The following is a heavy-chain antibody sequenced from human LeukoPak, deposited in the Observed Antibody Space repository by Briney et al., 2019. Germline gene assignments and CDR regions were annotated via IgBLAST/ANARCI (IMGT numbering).Heavy chain of an antibody. D-gene: IGHD3-10*01. V-gene: IGHV3-30*06. J-gene: IGHJ4*02. CDR2: ISFDGKNT. CDR1: GFTFRSYG. CDR3: AKEQGKSVYFDS. Sequence: GRSLRLSCVASGFTFRSYGLHWVRQAPGKGLEWVATISFDGKNTYSGDSVKGRFTISRDNSKNTLYLQMDSLKIEDTAIYYCAKEQGKSVYFDSWGQGALVTVSS.